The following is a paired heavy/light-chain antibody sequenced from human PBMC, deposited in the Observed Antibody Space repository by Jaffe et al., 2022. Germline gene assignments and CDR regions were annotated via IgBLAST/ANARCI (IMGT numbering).Heavy chain of an antibody. V-gene: IGHV1-24*01. CDR1: GYTLTELS. D-gene: IGHD2-15*01. Sequence: QVQLVQSGAEVKKPGASVKVSCKVSGYTLTELSMHWVRQAPGKGLEWMGGFDPEDGETIYAQKFQGRVTMTEDTSTDTAYMELSSLRSEDTAVYYCATDGFLGYCSGGSCYGPNDYWGQGTLVTVSS. CDR3: ATDGFLGYCSGGSCYGPNDY. CDR2: FDPEDGET. J-gene: IGHJ4*02.
Light chain of an antibody. CDR3: QTWGTGMWV. CDR1: SGHSSYA. J-gene: IGLJ3*02. CDR2: LNSDGSH. V-gene: IGLV4-69*01. Sequence: QLVLTQSPSASASLGASVKLTCTLSSGHSSYAIAWHQQQPEKGPRYLMKLNSDGSHSKGDGIPDRFSGSSSGAERYLTISSLQSEDEADYYCQTWGTGMWVFGGGTKLTVL.